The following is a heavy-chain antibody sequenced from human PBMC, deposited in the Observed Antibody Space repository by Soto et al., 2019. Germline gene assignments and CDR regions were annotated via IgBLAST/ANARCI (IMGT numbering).Heavy chain of an antibody. Sequence: SVKVSCKASGGTIISHAISWVRQAPGQGLEWMGGIIPILGSANYAQKFQDRLTIIADASTSTTYMELSSLRSDDAAVYYCASRERVDAFDVWGQGTLVTVSS. V-gene: IGHV1-69*13. CDR2: IIPILGSA. J-gene: IGHJ3*01. D-gene: IGHD1-26*01. CDR3: ASRERVDAFDV. CDR1: GGTIISHA.